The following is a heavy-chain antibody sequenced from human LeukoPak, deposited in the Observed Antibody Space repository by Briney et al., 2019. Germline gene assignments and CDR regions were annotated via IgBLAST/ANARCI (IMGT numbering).Heavy chain of an antibody. J-gene: IGHJ5*02. V-gene: IGHV1-2*02. CDR3: ARDRDRAAADTWFDT. Sequence: ASVTVSCKASGYTFTGYYMHWVRRAPGQGLEWMGWINPNSGGTNYAQNFQGRVTMTRDTSISTAYMELSSLRSDDTAVYYCARDRDRAAADTWFDTWGPGTLFTVSS. D-gene: IGHD6-13*01. CDR2: INPNSGGT. CDR1: GYTFTGYY.